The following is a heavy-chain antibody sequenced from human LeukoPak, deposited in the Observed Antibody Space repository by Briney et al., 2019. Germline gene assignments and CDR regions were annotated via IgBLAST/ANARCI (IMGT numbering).Heavy chain of an antibody. V-gene: IGHV5-51*01. CDR3: ARIAAAGTSADYYLDY. D-gene: IGHD6-13*01. J-gene: IGHJ4*02. CDR1: GYSFTSYW. Sequence: GESLKISCKGSGYSFTSYWIGWVRQMPGKGLEWMGIIYPGDSDTRYSPSFQGQVTISADKSISTAYLQWSSLKASDTAMYYCARIAAAGTSADYYLDYWGQGTLVTVSS. CDR2: IYPGDSDT.